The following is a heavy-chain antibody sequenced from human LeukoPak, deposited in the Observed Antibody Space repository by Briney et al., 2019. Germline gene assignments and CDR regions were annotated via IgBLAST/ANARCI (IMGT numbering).Heavy chain of an antibody. Sequence: GGSLRLSCAASGFTFSKYWMLWVRQAPGKGLESVSRINTDGTVTTYPDSVKGRFTVSRDNADNTMFLQMNSVRDEDTAVYYCATKQWLAPPPDSWGQGTPITVSS. CDR1: GFTFSKYW. D-gene: IGHD6-19*01. J-gene: IGHJ4*02. V-gene: IGHV3-74*01. CDR2: INTDGTVT. CDR3: ATKQWLAPPPDS.